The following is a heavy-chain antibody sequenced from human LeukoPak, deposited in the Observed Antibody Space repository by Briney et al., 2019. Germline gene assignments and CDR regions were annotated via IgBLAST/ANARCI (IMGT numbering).Heavy chain of an antibody. D-gene: IGHD3-22*01. V-gene: IGHV5-51*01. J-gene: IGHJ3*02. CDR3: ARHRLPAYYYDSSGSPGDAFDI. Sequence: GESLKISCKGSGYSFTSYWIGWVRQMPGKGLEWMGIIYPGDSDTRYRPSFQGQVTISADKSISTAYLQWSSLKASDTAMYYCARHRLPAYYYDSSGSPGDAFDIWGQGTMVTVSS. CDR2: IYPGDSDT. CDR1: GYSFTSYW.